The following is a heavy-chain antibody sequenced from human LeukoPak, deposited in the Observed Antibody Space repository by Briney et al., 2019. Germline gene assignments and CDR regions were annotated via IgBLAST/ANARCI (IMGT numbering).Heavy chain of an antibody. CDR3: TRDATIFGVVTYYFDY. Sequence: SETLSLTCTVSGGSISSYYWSWIRQPPGKGLEWIGYIYYSGSTNYNPSLKSRVTISVDTSKNQFSLKLSSVTAADTAVYYCTRDATIFGVVTYYFDYWGQGTLVTVSS. D-gene: IGHD3-3*01. CDR1: GGSISSYY. CDR2: IYYSGST. J-gene: IGHJ4*02. V-gene: IGHV4-59*01.